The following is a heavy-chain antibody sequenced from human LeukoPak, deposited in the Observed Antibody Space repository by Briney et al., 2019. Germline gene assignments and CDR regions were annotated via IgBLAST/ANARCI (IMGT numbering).Heavy chain of an antibody. Sequence: ASVKVSCKASGYTFTGYYMHWVRQAPGQGLEWMGWINPNSGGTNYAQQFQGRVTMTRDTSISTAYMELSRLRSDDTAVYYCARQGPCSSTSCYTGGFFDYWGQGTLVTVS. CDR2: INPNSGGT. J-gene: IGHJ4*02. CDR1: GYTFTGYY. D-gene: IGHD2-2*02. CDR3: ARQGPCSSTSCYTGGFFDY. V-gene: IGHV1-2*02.